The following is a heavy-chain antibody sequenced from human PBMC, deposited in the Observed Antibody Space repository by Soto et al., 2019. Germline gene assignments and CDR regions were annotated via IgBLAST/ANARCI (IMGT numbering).Heavy chain of an antibody. CDR1: GFSFSSYW. J-gene: IGHJ4*02. D-gene: IGHD5-12*01. Sequence: GGSLRLSCAASGFSFSSYWMTWVRQAPGKGLEWVANINQDASNKNYMDSVKGRLTISRDNAKNSVYLQMNSLRVEDTAVYYCARVGYSDYENDYWGQGTLVTVSS. CDR2: INQDASNK. CDR3: ARVGYSDYENDY. V-gene: IGHV3-7*05.